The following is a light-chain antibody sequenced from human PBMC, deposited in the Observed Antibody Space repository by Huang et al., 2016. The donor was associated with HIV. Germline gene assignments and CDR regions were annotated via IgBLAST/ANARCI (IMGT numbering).Light chain of an antibody. J-gene: IGKJ2*03. Sequence: EIVMTQSPATLSVSPGERATLSCRASQSVTSNFAWYQQKPGQAPRLLIYAASTRAAGIPARFSGSGSETEFTLTISSLQSEDFAVYSCQQYHNWPLYSFGQGTKLEIK. V-gene: IGKV3-15*01. CDR1: QSVTSN. CDR2: AAS. CDR3: QQYHNWPLYS.